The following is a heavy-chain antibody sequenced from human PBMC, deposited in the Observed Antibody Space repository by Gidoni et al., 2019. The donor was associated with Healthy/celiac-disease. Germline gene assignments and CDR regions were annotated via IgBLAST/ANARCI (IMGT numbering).Heavy chain of an antibody. CDR2: INHSGST. CDR3: ARGTGSTPRYYMDV. V-gene: IGHV4-34*01. CDR1: GGSFSGYY. Sequence: QVQLQQWGAGLLKPSESLSLTCAVYGGSFSGYYWSWLCQPPGKGLEWIGEINHSGSTNYNPSLKSRVTISVDTSKNQFSLKLSSVTAADTAVYYCARGTGSTPRYYMDVWGKGTTVTVSS. J-gene: IGHJ6*03.